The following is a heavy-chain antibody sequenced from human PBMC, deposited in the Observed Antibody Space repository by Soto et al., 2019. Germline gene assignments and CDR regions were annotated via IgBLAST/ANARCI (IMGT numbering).Heavy chain of an antibody. CDR1: GCSISSSSYY. V-gene: IGHV4-39*01. D-gene: IGHD1-26*01. J-gene: IGHJ4*02. Sequence: SETLSLTCTVSGCSISSSSYYWGWIRQPPGKGLEWIASIYYSGSTYYNPSLKNRVTISVEKTKNQFSLKQSSVTAADTAVYYCARHGIVGATTDRSFDYWGQGTLVTVSS. CDR3: ARHGIVGATTDRSFDY. CDR2: IYYSGST.